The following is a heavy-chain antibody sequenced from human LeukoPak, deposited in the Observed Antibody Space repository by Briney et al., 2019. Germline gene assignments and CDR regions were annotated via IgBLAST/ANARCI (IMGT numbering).Heavy chain of an antibody. CDR3: AGGGGYSYWAYYFDY. D-gene: IGHD5-18*01. CDR2: INSDGSST. Sequence: GGSLRLSCAASGFTFSSYWMHWVRQAPGKGLVWVSRINSDGSSTSYADSVKGRFTISRDNAKNTLYLQMNSLRAEDTAVYYCAGGGGYSYWAYYFDYWGQGTLVTVSS. J-gene: IGHJ4*02. CDR1: GFTFSSYW. V-gene: IGHV3-74*01.